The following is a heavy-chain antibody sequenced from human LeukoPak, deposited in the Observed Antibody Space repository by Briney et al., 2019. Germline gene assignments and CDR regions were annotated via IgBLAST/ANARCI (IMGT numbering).Heavy chain of an antibody. D-gene: IGHD3/OR15-3a*01. Sequence: GGSLRLSCAASGFTFSDYYMSWVRQAPGKGLEWVANIKQDGSEKHYVDSVKGRFTVSRDDAKNSLYLQMSSLRAEDTAVYYCARDSVIYGYWGQGTLVTVSS. CDR2: IKQDGSEK. V-gene: IGHV3-7*01. J-gene: IGHJ4*02. CDR1: GFTFSDYY. CDR3: ARDSVIYGY.